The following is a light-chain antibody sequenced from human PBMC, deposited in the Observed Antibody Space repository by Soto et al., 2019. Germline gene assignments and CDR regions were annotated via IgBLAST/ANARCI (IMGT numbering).Light chain of an antibody. CDR2: GAS. V-gene: IGKV3-20*01. CDR3: QQWARSSWT. J-gene: IGKJ1*01. Sequence: EIVLTQSPGTLSLSPGERATLSCMAIHSAISSYLTWYQQKPGQAPRLLIDGASSRAPGIPDRYSGSGSGTDFTLDISILEPEDYAVEYFQQWARSSWTVGQGTEVGLK. CDR1: HSAISSY.